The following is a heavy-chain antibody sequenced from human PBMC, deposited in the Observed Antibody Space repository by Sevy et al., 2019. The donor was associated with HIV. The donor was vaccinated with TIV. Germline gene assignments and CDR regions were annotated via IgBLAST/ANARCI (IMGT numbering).Heavy chain of an antibody. J-gene: IGHJ4*02. CDR2: ISYAGRNK. D-gene: IGHD1-26*01. CDR3: ATALALVVGPKFLGAPWPLDY. Sequence: GGSLRLSCAASGLTFSNYGIHWVRQALGKGLEWVAFISYAGRNKFYADSVQGRFTIFTDNSKNTLYLQMNSLRPEDTAVYYCATALALVVGPKFLGAPWPLDYRGQGTLVTVSS. CDR1: GLTFSNYG. V-gene: IGHV3-30*03.